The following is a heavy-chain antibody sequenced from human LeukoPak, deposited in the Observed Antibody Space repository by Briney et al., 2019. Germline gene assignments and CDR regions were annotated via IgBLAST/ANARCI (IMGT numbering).Heavy chain of an antibody. J-gene: IGHJ6*03. Sequence: ASVKVSCKASGYIFTGYYMHWVRQAPGQGLEWMGWINPNSGGTNYAQKFQGRVTMTRDTSISTAYMELSRLRSDDTAVYYCARGTAIALADYYYYMDVWGKGTTVTVSS. D-gene: IGHD6-19*01. V-gene: IGHV1-2*02. CDR1: GYIFTGYY. CDR2: INPNSGGT. CDR3: ARGTAIALADYYYYMDV.